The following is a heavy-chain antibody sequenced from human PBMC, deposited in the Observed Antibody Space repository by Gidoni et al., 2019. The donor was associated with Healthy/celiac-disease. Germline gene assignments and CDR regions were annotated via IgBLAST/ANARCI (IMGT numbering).Heavy chain of an antibody. CDR3: AKDRPNYYGSGSYYNPLFDY. V-gene: IGHV3-23*01. CDR2: ISGSGGST. CDR1: GFPFSSYA. Sequence: EVQLLESGGGLVQPGGSLRLSCAASGFPFSSYALRWVRQAPGKGLEWVSAISGSGGSTYYADSVKGRFTISRDNSKNTLYLQMNSLRAEDTAVYYCAKDRPNYYGSGSYYNPLFDYWGQGTLVTVSS. J-gene: IGHJ4*02. D-gene: IGHD3-10*01.